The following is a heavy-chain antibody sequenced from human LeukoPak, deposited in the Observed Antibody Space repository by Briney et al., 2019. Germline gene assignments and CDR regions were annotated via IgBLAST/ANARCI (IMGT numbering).Heavy chain of an antibody. Sequence: GASVKVSCKASGYTFTGYYMHWVRQAPGQGLEWMGWINPNSGGTNYAQKFQGWVTMTRDTSISTAYMELSRLRSDDTAVYYCARAPLDPRYSSGWYHPPHFDYWGQGTLVTVSS. CDR1: GYTFTGYY. V-gene: IGHV1-2*04. CDR3: ARAPLDPRYSSGWYHPPHFDY. J-gene: IGHJ4*02. D-gene: IGHD6-19*01. CDR2: INPNSGGT.